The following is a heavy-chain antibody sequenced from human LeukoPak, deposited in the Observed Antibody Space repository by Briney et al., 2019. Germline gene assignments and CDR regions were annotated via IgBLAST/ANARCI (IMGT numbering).Heavy chain of an antibody. CDR3: ARHGGGGYGLDY. V-gene: IGHV4-59*08. Sequence: SETLSLACTVSGGSISSYYWSWIRQSPGKGLEWIGYIYYSGSTDYNPSLKSRVTISVDTSKNQFFLILSSVTAADTAVYYCARHGGGGYGLDYWGQGTLVTVSS. CDR2: IYYSGST. CDR1: GGSISSYY. D-gene: IGHD5-12*01. J-gene: IGHJ4*02.